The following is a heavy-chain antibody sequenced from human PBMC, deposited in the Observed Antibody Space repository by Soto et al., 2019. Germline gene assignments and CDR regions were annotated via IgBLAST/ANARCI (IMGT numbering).Heavy chain of an antibody. CDR2: SIPIFGTA. D-gene: IGHD3-22*01. J-gene: IGHJ3*02. Sequence: QVQLVQSGAEVKKPGSSVKVSCKASGGTFSSYAISWVRQAPGQGLEWMGGSIPIFGTANYAQKFQGRVTITADESTSTAYMELSSLRSEDTAVYYCARDQGYYYDSSGYRPDAFDIWGQGTMVTVSS. V-gene: IGHV1-69*01. CDR3: ARDQGYYYDSSGYRPDAFDI. CDR1: GGTFSSYA.